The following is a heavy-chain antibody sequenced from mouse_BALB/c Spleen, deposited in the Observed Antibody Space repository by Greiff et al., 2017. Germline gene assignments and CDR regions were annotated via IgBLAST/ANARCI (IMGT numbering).Heavy chain of an antibody. D-gene: IGHD2-4*01. J-gene: IGHJ4*01. V-gene: IGHV1-7*01. CDR3: AMISGLYAMDY. CDR1: GYTFTSYW. Sequence: QVQLQQSGAELAKPGASVKMSCKASGYTFTSYWMHWVKQRPGQGLEWIGYINPSTGYTEYNQKFKDKATLTADKSSSTAYMQLSSLTSEDSAVYYCAMISGLYAMDYWGQGTSVTVSS. CDR2: INPSTGYT.